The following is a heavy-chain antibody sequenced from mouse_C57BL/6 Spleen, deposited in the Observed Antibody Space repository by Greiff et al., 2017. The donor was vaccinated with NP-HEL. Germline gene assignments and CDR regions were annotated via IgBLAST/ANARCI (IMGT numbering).Heavy chain of an antibody. CDR3: ASNGDGRSWFAY. V-gene: IGHV5-4*03. J-gene: IGHJ3*01. CDR1: GFTFSSYA. Sequence: EVKLVESGGGLVKPGGSLKLSCAASGFTFSSYAMSWVRQTPEQRLEWVATISDGGSYTYYPDNVKGRFTISRDNAKNNLYLQMSHLKSEDTAMYYCASNGDGRSWFAYWGQGTLVTVSA. CDR2: ISDGGSYT. D-gene: IGHD4-1*01.